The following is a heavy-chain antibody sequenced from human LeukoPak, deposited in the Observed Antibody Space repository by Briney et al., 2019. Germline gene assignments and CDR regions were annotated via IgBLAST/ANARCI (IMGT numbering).Heavy chain of an antibody. D-gene: IGHD3-22*01. Sequence: SVKVSCKTSGDTFSSYAITWVRQAPGQGLKWMGGIKPIFGTANYAPKFQGRVTITADEFTSTAYMELSSLRSEDTAVYYCARSPMIVVVSPPYYFDYWGQGTLVTVSS. J-gene: IGHJ4*02. CDR3: ARSPMIVVVSPPYYFDY. CDR2: IKPIFGTA. CDR1: GDTFSSYA. V-gene: IGHV1-69*01.